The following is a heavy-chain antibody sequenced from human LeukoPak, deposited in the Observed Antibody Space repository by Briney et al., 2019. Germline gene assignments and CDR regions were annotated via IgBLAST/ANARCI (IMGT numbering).Heavy chain of an antibody. CDR2: IKEDGSEH. D-gene: IGHD3-10*01. Sequence: PGGSLRLSCAASGFTFSSYWMSWVRQAPGKGLEWVANIKEDGSEHYYVDSVKGRFTISRDNAKNSLYLQMNSLRAEDTAVYYCARARGWSPLDYWGQGNLVTVSS. J-gene: IGHJ4*02. CDR3: ARARGWSPLDY. V-gene: IGHV3-7*01. CDR1: GFTFSSYW.